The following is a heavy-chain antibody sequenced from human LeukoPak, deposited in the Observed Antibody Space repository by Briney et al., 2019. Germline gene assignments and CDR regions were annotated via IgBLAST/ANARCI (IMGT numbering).Heavy chain of an antibody. V-gene: IGHV3-23*01. J-gene: IGHJ4*02. D-gene: IGHD6-25*01. CDR1: GSTFTTYA. CDR3: ALDCCSGARFDH. Sequence: PGGSLRLSCAASGSTFTTYAMSWVRQAPGKGLEWVSGISGLGDNTYYVDSVKGRFTISRDNAKNTQYLQINSLRVEDTAVYYCALDCCSGARFDHWGQGTLVTVCS. CDR2: ISGLGDNT.